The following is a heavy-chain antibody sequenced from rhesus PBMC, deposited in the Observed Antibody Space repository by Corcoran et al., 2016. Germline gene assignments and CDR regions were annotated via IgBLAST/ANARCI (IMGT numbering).Heavy chain of an antibody. J-gene: IGHJ4*01. CDR3: ARYNWNYGYFDY. D-gene: IGHD1-26*01. Sequence: QVTLKESGPALVKPTQTLTLTCTFSGFSLTTSGMGVGWIRQPPGKALEWLALISWDDDKRYSTSLKSRLTIPKDTSKNQVVLTMTNMDPVDTATYYCARYNWNYGYFDYWGQGVLVTVSS. CDR2: ISWDDDK. V-gene: IGHV2-174*01. CDR1: GFSLTTSGMG.